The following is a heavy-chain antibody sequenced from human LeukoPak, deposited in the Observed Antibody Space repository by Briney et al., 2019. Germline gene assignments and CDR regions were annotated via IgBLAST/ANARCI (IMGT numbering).Heavy chain of an antibody. CDR1: GFTSSSYE. CDR3: ARESIAVAGAPFDY. V-gene: IGHV3-48*03. D-gene: IGHD6-19*01. Sequence: GRSLRPSCAASGFTSSSYEMNWVRQAPGKGLEWVSSISSGSTLYDADSVKGRFTISRDNAKNSLYLQMNSLRAEDTAVYCCARESIAVAGAPFDYWGQGTLVTVSS. CDR2: ISSGSTL. J-gene: IGHJ4*02.